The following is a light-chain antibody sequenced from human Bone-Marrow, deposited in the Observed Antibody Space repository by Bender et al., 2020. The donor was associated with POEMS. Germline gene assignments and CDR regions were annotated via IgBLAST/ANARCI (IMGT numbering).Light chain of an antibody. CDR1: SSDVGAYNY. Sequence: QSALTQPPSASGSPGQSVTISCTGTSSDVGAYNYVSWYQQHPGKAPKLIIYDVNKRPSGVPDRFSGSRSGNTASLTVSGLQAEDEADYYCSSYTSRNTLVFGGGTKLTVL. CDR3: SSYTSRNTLV. J-gene: IGLJ3*02. V-gene: IGLV2-8*01. CDR2: DVN.